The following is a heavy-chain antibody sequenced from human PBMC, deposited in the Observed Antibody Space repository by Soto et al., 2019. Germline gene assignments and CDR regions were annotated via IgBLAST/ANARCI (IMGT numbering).Heavy chain of an antibody. CDR1: GFTFSDYY. D-gene: IGHD1-26*01. CDR2: ISSSSSYT. J-gene: IGHJ4*02. Sequence: QVQLVESGGGLVKPGGSLRLSCAASGFTFSDYYMSWIRQAPGKGLEWVSYISSSSSYTNYADSVKGRFTISRDNAKNSLYLQMNSLRAEDTAVYYCARVWWSGSSTVDYWGQGPLVTVSS. V-gene: IGHV3-11*05. CDR3: ARVWWSGSSTVDY.